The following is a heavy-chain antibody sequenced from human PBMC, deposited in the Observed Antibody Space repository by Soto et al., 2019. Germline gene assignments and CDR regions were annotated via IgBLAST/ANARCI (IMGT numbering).Heavy chain of an antibody. CDR1: GGSFSGYY. V-gene: IGHV4-34*01. CDR3: ATSYGHAWYTY. J-gene: IGHJ4*02. CDR2: INHSGST. Sequence: SETLSLTCAVYGGSFSGYYWSWIRQPPGKGLEWIGEINHSGSTNYNPSLKSRVTISVDTSKNQFTLQLTSVTVADTAVYYCATSYGHAWYTYWGQGTQVTVSS. D-gene: IGHD6-13*01.